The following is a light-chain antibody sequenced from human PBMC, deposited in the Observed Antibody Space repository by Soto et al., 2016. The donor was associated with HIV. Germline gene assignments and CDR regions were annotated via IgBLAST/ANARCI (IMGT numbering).Light chain of an antibody. J-gene: IGKJ4*01. CDR3: QQANSFPLT. Sequence: DIQMTQSPPTVSASVGDRVTITCRASQSISNWLAWYQQKPGKAPKLLIYKASTLESGVPSGFSGSGSGTEFTLTISSLQPDDFATYYCQQANSFPLTFGGGTKVEIK. CDR1: QSISNW. V-gene: IGKV1-5*03. CDR2: KAS.